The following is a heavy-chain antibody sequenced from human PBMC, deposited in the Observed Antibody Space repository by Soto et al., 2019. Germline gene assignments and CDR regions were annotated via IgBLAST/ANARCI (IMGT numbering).Heavy chain of an antibody. J-gene: IGHJ4*02. Sequence: QVQLVQSGAEVKKPGASVKVSCKASGYTFTSYGISWVRQAPGQGLEWMGWISAYNGNTNYAQKLQGRVTMTTDRTTGRAYMELRSLRSDDTAVYYCASYGSGGSCYSFLYWGQGTLVTVSS. CDR3: ASYGSGGSCYSFLY. V-gene: IGHV1-18*01. CDR2: ISAYNGNT. CDR1: GYTFTSYG. D-gene: IGHD2-15*01.